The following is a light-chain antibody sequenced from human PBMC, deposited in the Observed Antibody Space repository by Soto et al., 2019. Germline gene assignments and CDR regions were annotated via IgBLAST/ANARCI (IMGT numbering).Light chain of an antibody. CDR3: QKYDSAHGT. CDR2: DAT. V-gene: IGKV3-11*01. Sequence: DIQLSQSPSTLSLSPGDTGTLSYTASQSVGIYILAWYQQRPGQAPRLLIYDATNRATGIPARFSGSGSGTDFTLTISSLQPEDVATYYCQKYDSAHGTFGQGTKVDI. CDR1: QSVGIY. J-gene: IGKJ1*01.